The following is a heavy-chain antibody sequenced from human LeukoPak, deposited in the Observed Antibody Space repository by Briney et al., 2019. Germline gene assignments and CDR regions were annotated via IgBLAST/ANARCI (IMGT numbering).Heavy chain of an antibody. CDR3: TITPSSGLDY. Sequence: PGGSLRLSCAASGFTFSSYGMHWVRQAPGKGLEWVAFIEYDGSDKFYADSLKGRFTISRDNSKNTLYLQMSSLRADDTAVYYCTITPSSGLDYWGQGTLVTVSS. D-gene: IGHD6-19*01. CDR2: IEYDGSDK. V-gene: IGHV3-30*02. CDR1: GFTFSSYG. J-gene: IGHJ4*02.